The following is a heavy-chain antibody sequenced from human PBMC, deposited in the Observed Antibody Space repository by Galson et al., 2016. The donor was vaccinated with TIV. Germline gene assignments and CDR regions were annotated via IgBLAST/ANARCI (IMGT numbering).Heavy chain of an antibody. Sequence: SLRLSCAASGSTFSSHAITWVRQAPGKGLEWISAISGGGGSTYHTDSVKGRFTISRDNSKNTVFLQMNSLRVEDTAVYYCAKIDSSGYNYGGRFVYWGQGTLVTVSS. CDR1: GSTFSSHA. D-gene: IGHD3-22*01. CDR3: AKIDSSGYNYGGRFVY. V-gene: IGHV3-23*01. J-gene: IGHJ4*02. CDR2: ISGGGGST.